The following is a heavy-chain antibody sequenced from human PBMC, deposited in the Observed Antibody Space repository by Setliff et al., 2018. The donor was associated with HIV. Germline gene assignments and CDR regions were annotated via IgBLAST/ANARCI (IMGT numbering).Heavy chain of an antibody. J-gene: IGHJ4*02. CDR1: GGTFSSSA. Sequence: GASVKVSCKASGGTFSSSAISWVRQAPGQGPEWMGGSIPIFATTNYAQKFQGRLTMTTDTSTSTAYMELRGLRSDDTAVYYCARANVPYSNFWSFSYSLPYYFDYWGQGTLVTVSS. CDR3: ARANVPYSNFWSFSYSLPYYFDY. D-gene: IGHD3-3*01. CDR2: SIPIFATT. V-gene: IGHV1-69*05.